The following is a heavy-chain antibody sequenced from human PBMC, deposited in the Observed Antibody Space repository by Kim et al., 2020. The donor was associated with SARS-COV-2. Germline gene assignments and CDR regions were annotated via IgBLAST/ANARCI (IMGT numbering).Heavy chain of an antibody. J-gene: IGHJ4*02. Sequence: GGSLRLSCVASGFSFRTHWMNWVRQAPGKGLEWVANIKQDGSEKYYVDSVKGRFTISRDNAKNSLYLQMNSLRAEDTAMYYCVKDPRSVMAGNYWGQGTLVTVSS. D-gene: IGHD2-21*01. CDR1: GFSFRTHW. V-gene: IGHV3-7*03. CDR3: VKDPRSVMAGNY. CDR2: IKQDGSEK.